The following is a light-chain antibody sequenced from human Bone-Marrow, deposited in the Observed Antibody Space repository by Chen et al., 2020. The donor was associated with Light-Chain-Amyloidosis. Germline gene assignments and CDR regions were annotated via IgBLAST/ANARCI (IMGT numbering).Light chain of an antibody. CDR2: RDT. Sequence: SYELTQTPSVSVSPGQTSRITCSGDDLPTKYAYWYQQKPGPAPVLVIHRDTERPSGISERFSGSSSGTTATLTISGVQAEDEADYHCQSADSSGTYEVIFGGGNKLTVL. CDR1: DLPTKY. V-gene: IGLV3-25*03. CDR3: QSADSSGTYEVI. J-gene: IGLJ2*01.